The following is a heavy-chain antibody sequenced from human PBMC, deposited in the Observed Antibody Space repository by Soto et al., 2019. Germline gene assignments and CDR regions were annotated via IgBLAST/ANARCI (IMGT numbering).Heavy chain of an antibody. CDR2: ISGSGVST. Sequence: GGSLRLSCAASGFTFSSYSISWVRQAPWKGLEWVSAISGSGVSTYYADSVKGRFTISRDNSKKTLYLKMNSLRAEDAAVYYCGRKKSGYCSGGGCYSLWSFNFDYWGQRTLVAVSS. J-gene: IGHJ4*02. V-gene: IGHV3-23*01. CDR3: GRKKSGYCSGGGCYSLWSFNFDY. D-gene: IGHD2-15*01. CDR1: GFTFSSYS.